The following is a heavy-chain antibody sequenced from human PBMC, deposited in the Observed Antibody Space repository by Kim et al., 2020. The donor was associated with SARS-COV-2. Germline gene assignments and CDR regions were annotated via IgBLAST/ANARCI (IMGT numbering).Heavy chain of an antibody. CDR1: GGTFSSYA. D-gene: IGHD6-13*01. J-gene: IGHJ4*02. CDR2: IIPIFGTA. Sequence: SVKVSCKASGGTFSSYAISWVRQAPGQGLEWMGGIIPIFGTANYAQKFQGRVTITADESTSTAYMELSSLRSEDTAVYYCARCFWGQQLATRFDYWGQGTLVTVSS. CDR3: ARCFWGQQLATRFDY. V-gene: IGHV1-69*13.